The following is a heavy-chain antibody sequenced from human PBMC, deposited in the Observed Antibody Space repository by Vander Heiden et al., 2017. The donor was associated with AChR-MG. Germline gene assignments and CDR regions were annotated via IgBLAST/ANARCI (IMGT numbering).Heavy chain of an antibody. V-gene: IGHV1-46*03. D-gene: IGHD6-19*01. CDR3: AREALADSGWADL. CDR1: GYTFTRRY. Sequence: QVQLVQSGEEVKKPGASVKVSCQAAGYTFTRRYLHWVRQAPGQGLEWMGRINPNGVSTIYAQKFLGRVTMTKDPSTSTVYMELSSLRSEDTAVYYCAREALADSGWADLWGLGTLVTVSS. J-gene: IGHJ5*02. CDR2: INPNGVST.